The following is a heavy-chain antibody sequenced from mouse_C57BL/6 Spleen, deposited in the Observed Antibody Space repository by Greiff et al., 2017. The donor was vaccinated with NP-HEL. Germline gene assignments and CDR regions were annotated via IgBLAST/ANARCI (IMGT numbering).Heavy chain of an antibody. CDR3: ASHSGDGYYFDY. D-gene: IGHD2-3*01. Sequence: EVQLVESGGGLVKPGGSLKLSCAASGFTFSSYTMSWVRQTPEKRLEWVATISGGGGNTYYPDSVKGRFTISRDNAKNTLYLQMSSLRSEDTALYYCASHSGDGYYFDYWGQGTTLTVSS. V-gene: IGHV5-9*01. CDR2: ISGGGGNT. J-gene: IGHJ2*01. CDR1: GFTFSSYT.